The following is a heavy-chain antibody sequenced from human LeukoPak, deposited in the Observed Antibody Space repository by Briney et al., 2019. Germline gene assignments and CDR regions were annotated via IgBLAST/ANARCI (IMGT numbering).Heavy chain of an antibody. Sequence: PSETLSLTCTVSGGSISTSSYYWGWIRQPPGKGLEWIGSIYYSGSTYYNPSLKSRVTISVDTSKNQFFLKLSSVTAADTAVYYCARDRGGPFDYWGQGTLVTVSS. J-gene: IGHJ4*02. D-gene: IGHD3-16*01. V-gene: IGHV4-39*01. CDR3: ARDRGGPFDY. CDR1: GGSISTSSYY. CDR2: IYYSGST.